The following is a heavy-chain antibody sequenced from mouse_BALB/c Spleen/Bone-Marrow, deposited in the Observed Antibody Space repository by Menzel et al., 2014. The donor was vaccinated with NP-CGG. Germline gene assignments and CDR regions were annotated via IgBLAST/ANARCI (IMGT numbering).Heavy chain of an antibody. J-gene: IGHJ2*01. D-gene: IGHD2-4*01. Sequence: DVQLQESGAELVKPGASVKLSCTTSGFNIKDTYMHWVKLRPEQGLEWIGRIVPGNGNTKYAPKFQGKATITADTSSNTAYLQLSSLTSEDTAVYFCASYDYGYYFDYWGQGTTLTVSS. CDR2: IVPGNGNT. CDR1: GFNIKDTY. CDR3: ASYDYGYYFDY. V-gene: IGHV14-3*02.